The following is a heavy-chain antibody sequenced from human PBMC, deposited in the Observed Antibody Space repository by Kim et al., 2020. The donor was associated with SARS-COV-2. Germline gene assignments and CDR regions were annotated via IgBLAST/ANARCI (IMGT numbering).Heavy chain of an antibody. CDR2: IIPIFGTA. CDR1: GGTFSSYA. V-gene: IGHV1-69*13. J-gene: IGHJ4*02. Sequence: SVKVSCKASGGTFSSYAISWVRQAAGQGLEWMGGIIPIFGTANYAQKFQGRVTITADESTSTAYMELSSLRPEDTAVYYCARATGIAVAGYPFNYWGQGTLVTVSS. D-gene: IGHD6-19*01. CDR3: ARATGIAVAGYPFNY.